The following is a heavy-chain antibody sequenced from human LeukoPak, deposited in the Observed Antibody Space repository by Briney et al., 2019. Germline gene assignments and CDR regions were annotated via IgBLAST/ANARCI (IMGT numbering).Heavy chain of an antibody. CDR1: GGSFSGYY. CDR3: AKEGCYGQLGY. CDR2: IKHSGST. J-gene: IGHJ4*02. Sequence: PSETLSLTCAVYGGSFSGYYWSWIRQPPGKGLEWIGEIKHSGSTNYNPSLKSRVTISVEPSKNQFSLKLKSVTAAETAVYYCAKEGCYGQLGYWGQGTLVTVSS. V-gene: IGHV4-34*01. D-gene: IGHD2-2*01.